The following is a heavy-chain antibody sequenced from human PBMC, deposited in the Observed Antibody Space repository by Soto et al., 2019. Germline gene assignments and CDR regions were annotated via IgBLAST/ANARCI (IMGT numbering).Heavy chain of an antibody. D-gene: IGHD6-6*01. V-gene: IGHV4-59*01. CDR3: ARASIAARPGGMDV. CDR2: IYYSGST. Sequence: SETLSLTCTVSGGSISSYYWSWIRQPPGKGLEWIGYIYYSGSTNYNPSLKSRVTISVDTSKNQFSLKLSSVTAADTAVYYCARASIAARPGGMDVWGQGTTVTVSS. CDR1: GGSISSYY. J-gene: IGHJ6*02.